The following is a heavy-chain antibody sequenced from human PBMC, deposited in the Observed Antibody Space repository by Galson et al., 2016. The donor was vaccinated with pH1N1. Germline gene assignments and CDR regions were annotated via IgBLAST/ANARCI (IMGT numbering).Heavy chain of an antibody. CDR3: ARATPSPSPTVLRYFDWARGLSAFDM. Sequence: SVKVSCKASGFTFSNHGINWVRQAPRQGLEWMGWINTKTGNPTYAQGFTGRFVFSLDTPVNTPSLQITNLRADDPAVYYCARATPSPSPTVLRYFDWARGLSAFDMWGRGTLVTVSS. V-gene: IGHV7-4-1*02. CDR2: INTKTGNP. J-gene: IGHJ3*02. CDR1: GFTFSNHG. D-gene: IGHD3-9*01.